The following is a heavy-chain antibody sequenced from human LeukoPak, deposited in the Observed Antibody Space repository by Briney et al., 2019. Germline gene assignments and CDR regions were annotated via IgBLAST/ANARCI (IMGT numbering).Heavy chain of an antibody. CDR3: ARHRNEYDYGDYQVIDY. CDR2: VYYSGST. V-gene: IGHV4-39*01. D-gene: IGHD4-17*01. CDR1: SGSIGSSSNY. J-gene: IGHJ4*02. Sequence: PSETLSLTCTVSSGSIGSSSNYWGWIRQAPGKGLEWIGNVYYSGSTFYNPSLKSRVTISVDTSKNQFSLKLRSVTAAGTAVYYCARHRNEYDYGDYQVIDYWGQGTLVTVSS.